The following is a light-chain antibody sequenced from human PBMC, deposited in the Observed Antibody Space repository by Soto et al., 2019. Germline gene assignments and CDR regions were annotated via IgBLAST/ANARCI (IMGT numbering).Light chain of an antibody. CDR3: QQSYTSSWT. CDR2: VAS. Sequence: DIQMTQAPSSLSASVGDRVTLTCRASQSVAGHLNWYQQKPGGAPHLLIYVASTLQSGVPSRFSGSGSGTDFKLTISSLQPEDVATYYCQQSYTSSWTFGPGTKVDIK. J-gene: IGKJ1*01. V-gene: IGKV1-39*01. CDR1: QSVAGH.